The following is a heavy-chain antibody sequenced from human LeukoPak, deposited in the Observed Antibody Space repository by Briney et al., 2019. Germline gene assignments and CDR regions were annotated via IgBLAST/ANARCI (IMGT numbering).Heavy chain of an antibody. CDR2: INHGGST. CDR1: GGSFSGYY. Sequence: SETLSLTCAVYGGSFSGYYWSWIRQPPGKGLEWIGEINHGGSTNYNPSLKSRVTISVDTSKNQFSLKLSSVTAADTAVYYCARAVVTMVRGVSRPFDYWGQGTLVTVSS. CDR3: ARAVVTMVRGVSRPFDY. J-gene: IGHJ4*02. D-gene: IGHD3-10*01. V-gene: IGHV4-34*01.